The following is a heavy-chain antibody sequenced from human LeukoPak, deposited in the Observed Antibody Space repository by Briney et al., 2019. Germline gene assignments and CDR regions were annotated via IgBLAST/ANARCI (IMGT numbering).Heavy chain of an antibody. J-gene: IGHJ5*02. CDR1: GFTFSSYE. V-gene: IGHV4-39*07. CDR2: IYYSGST. Sequence: PGGSLRLSCAASGFTFSSYEMNRVRQAPGRVLEWIGSIYYSGSTYYNPSLKSRVTISVDTSKNQFSLKLSSVTAADTAVYYCAREDSSWFDPWGQGTLVTVSS. D-gene: IGHD6-13*01. CDR3: AREDSSWFDP.